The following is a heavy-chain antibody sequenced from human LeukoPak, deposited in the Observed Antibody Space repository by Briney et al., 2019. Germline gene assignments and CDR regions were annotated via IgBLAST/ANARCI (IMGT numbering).Heavy chain of an antibody. J-gene: IGHJ4*02. CDR3: ARDLLVGATPYYFDY. V-gene: IGHV3-74*01. D-gene: IGHD1-26*01. CDR2: INSDGSST. CDR1: GFTFSSYW. Sequence: GGSLRLSCAASGFTFSSYWMHWVRHAPGKGLVWVSRINSDGSSTSYADSVKGRFTISRDNAKNTLYLQMNSLRAEDTAVYYCARDLLVGATPYYFDYWGQGTLVTVSS.